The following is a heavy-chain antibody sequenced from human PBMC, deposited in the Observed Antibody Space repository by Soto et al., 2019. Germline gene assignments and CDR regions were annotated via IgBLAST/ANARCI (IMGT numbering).Heavy chain of an antibody. CDR3: ARNIPATGYFDL. CDR1: GNTGPNYV. D-gene: IGHD2-21*01. J-gene: IGHJ2*01. CDR2: IDAGNGKT. V-gene: IGHV1-3*01. Sequence: ASVKGSCEASGNTGPNYVIHCGRQAPGQTFEWMGWIDAGNGKTEYSQKFRGRIAFTRDTSASTAYMELSSLRSEDTAIYYCARNIPATGYFDLWGRGTQVTVSS.